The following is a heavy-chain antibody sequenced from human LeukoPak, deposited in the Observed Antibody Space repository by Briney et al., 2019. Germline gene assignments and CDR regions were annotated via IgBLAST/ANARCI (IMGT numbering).Heavy chain of an antibody. CDR1: GYTLTELS. V-gene: IGHV1-24*01. D-gene: IGHD6-19*01. CDR2: CDPEDGET. Sequence: ASVKVSCKVSGYTLTELSMHWVRQAPGKGLEWMGGCDPEDGETIYAQKFQGRVTMTEDTSTDTAYMELSSLRSEDTAVYYCATVDSSGWYEASFDYWGQGTLVTVSS. J-gene: IGHJ4*02. CDR3: ATVDSSGWYEASFDY.